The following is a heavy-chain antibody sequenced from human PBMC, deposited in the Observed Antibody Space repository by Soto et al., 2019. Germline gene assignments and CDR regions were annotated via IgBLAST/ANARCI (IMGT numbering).Heavy chain of an antibody. Sequence: SETLSLTCTVSGGSISSYYWSWIRQPPGKGLEWIGYIYYSGSTNYNPSLKSRVTISVDTSKNQFSLKLSSVTAADTAVYYCARVYLRWDYAFDIWGQGTMSPSPQ. CDR3: ARVYLRWDYAFDI. J-gene: IGHJ3*02. V-gene: IGHV4-59*01. D-gene: IGHD1-26*01. CDR2: IYYSGST. CDR1: GGSISSYY.